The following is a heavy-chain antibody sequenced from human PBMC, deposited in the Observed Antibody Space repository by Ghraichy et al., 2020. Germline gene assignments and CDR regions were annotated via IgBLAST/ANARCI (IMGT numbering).Heavy chain of an antibody. J-gene: IGHJ4*02. D-gene: IGHD5-18*01. CDR1: GFTFSDYF. CDR2: ISSSGGAI. V-gene: IGHV3-11*01. Sequence: LSLTCAASGFTFSDYFMTWIRQAPGKGLEWISYISSSGGAIYYADSVKGRFTISRDNAENSLYLQINSLRAEDTAVYYCARESAYSFDHWGLGTLVTVSS. CDR3: ARESAYSFDH.